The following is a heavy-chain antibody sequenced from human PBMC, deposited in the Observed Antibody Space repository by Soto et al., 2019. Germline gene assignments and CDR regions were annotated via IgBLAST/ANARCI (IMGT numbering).Heavy chain of an antibody. J-gene: IGHJ4*02. CDR3: ARVEAGIFDY. CDR1: GGSIISSNYY. Sequence: SETLSLTCTVSGGSIISSNYYWGWIRQPPGKGLEWIGSLYYSGSTYYNPSLKSRVTTSVDTSKNQFSLKLSSVTAADTAVYYCARVEAGIFDYWGQGTLVTVSS. V-gene: IGHV4-39*07. CDR2: LYYSGST. D-gene: IGHD6-19*01.